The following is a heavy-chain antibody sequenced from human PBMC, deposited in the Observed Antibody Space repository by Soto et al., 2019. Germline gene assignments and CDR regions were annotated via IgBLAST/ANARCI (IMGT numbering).Heavy chain of an antibody. CDR2: IYYSGST. CDR3: ARVLRFLEWTTPFDY. J-gene: IGHJ4*02. CDR1: GGSISSGDYY. V-gene: IGHV4-30-4*01. D-gene: IGHD3-3*01. Sequence: QVQLQESGPGLVKPSQTLSLTCTVSGGSISSGDYYWSWIRQPPGKGLEWIGYIYYSGSTYYNPSLTSRVTISVDTSKNHVSLNLSSVTAADTAVYYCARVLRFLEWTTPFDYWGQGTLVTVSS.